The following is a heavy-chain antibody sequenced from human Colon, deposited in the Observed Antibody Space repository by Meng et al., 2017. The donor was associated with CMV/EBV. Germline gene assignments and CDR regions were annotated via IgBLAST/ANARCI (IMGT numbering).Heavy chain of an antibody. CDR3: AGYYVGRGGQGP. CDR1: GGSVSSGAFH. J-gene: IGHJ5*02. CDR2: TGDSGTT. V-gene: IGHV4-31*02. D-gene: IGHD3-10*02. Sequence: TVCGGSVSSGAFHWSWIRQHPGKGLEWIGHTGDSGTTYYNTSLESRVSISVDTFKNQFSLKVNSVTAADTAVYYCAGYYVGRGGQGPWGQGTLVTVSS.